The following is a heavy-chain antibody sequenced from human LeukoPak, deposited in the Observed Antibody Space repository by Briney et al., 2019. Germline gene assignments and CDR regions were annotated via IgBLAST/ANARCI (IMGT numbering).Heavy chain of an antibody. D-gene: IGHD3-10*01. CDR1: GYTFTGYY. Sequence: ASVKVSCKASGYTFTGYYMRWVRQAPGQGLEWMGWINPNSGGTNYAQKFQGRVTMTRDTSISTAYMELSRLRSDDTAVYYCARDRRVRGVTEKYYYYMDVWGKGTTVTVSS. CDR2: INPNSGGT. V-gene: IGHV1-2*02. J-gene: IGHJ6*03. CDR3: ARDRRVRGVTEKYYYYMDV.